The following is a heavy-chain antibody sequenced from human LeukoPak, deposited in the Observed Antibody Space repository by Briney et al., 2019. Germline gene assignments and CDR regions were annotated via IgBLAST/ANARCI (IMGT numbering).Heavy chain of an antibody. CDR1: GGSISSYY. J-gene: IGHJ6*03. CDR2: IYYSGST. Sequence: SETLSLTCTVSGGSISSYYWSWIRQPPGKGLEWIGYIYYSGSTNYNPSLKSRVTISVDTSKNQFSLKLSSVTAADTAVYYCARVGITGTTGLGYYYYYMDVWGKGTTVTVSS. V-gene: IGHV4-59*01. D-gene: IGHD1-7*01. CDR3: ARVGITGTTGLGYYYYYMDV.